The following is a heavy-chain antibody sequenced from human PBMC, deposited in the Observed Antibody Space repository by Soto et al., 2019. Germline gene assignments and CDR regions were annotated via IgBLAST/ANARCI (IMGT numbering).Heavy chain of an antibody. J-gene: IGHJ6*02. D-gene: IGHD3-10*01. Sequence: PGGSLRLSCAASGFTVSSNYMSWVRQAPGKGLEWVSVIYSGGSTYYADSVKGRFTISRDNSKNTLYLQMNSLRAEDTAVYYCARDFTYGSGSYLYYYGMDVWGQGTMVTVSS. CDR3: ARDFTYGSGSYLYYYGMDV. CDR1: GFTVSSNY. CDR2: IYSGGST. V-gene: IGHV3-66*01.